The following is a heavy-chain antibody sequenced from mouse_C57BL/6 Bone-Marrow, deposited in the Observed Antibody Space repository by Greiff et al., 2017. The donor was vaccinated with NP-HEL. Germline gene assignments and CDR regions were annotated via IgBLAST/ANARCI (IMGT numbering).Heavy chain of an antibody. V-gene: IGHV3-6*01. Sequence: EVQLVESGPGLVKPSQSLSLTCSVTGYSITSGYYWNWIRQFPGNKLEWLGYINYDGSNNYNPSLKNRISITRDTSKNQFFLKLNSVTTEDTATYYCAREGGYYGSPFAYWGQGTLVTVSA. CDR1: GYSITSGYY. CDR3: AREGGYYGSPFAY. D-gene: IGHD1-1*01. J-gene: IGHJ3*01. CDR2: INYDGSN.